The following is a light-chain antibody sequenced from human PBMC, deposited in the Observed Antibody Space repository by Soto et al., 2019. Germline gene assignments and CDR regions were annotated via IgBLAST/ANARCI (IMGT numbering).Light chain of an antibody. CDR3: QQYGSSPRIS. CDR1: QSISSNS. V-gene: IGKV3-20*01. Sequence: EMVLTQSPGTLSLSPVERATLSCMASQSISSNSLAWYQQKPGQAPRLFIYGASSRATGIPDRFIGSGSGTHFTLTISRLEPEDFALYYCQQYGSSPRISFGQGTRLEIK. J-gene: IGKJ5*01. CDR2: GAS.